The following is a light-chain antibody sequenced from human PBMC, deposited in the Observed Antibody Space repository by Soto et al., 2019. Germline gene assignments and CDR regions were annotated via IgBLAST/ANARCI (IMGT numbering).Light chain of an antibody. CDR1: QSVLYSSNNKNY. J-gene: IGKJ1*01. Sequence: DLLLTHSPYSLAVSLGERATINCKSSQSVLYSSNNKNYLAWYQQKPGQPPKLLIYWASTRESGVPDRFSGSGSGTDFTLTISSLEPEDFAVYYCQQRSNWPWTFGQGTKVDI. V-gene: IGKV4-1*01. CDR3: QQRSNWPWT. CDR2: WAS.